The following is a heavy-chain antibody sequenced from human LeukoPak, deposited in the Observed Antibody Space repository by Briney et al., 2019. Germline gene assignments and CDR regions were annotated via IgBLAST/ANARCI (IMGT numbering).Heavy chain of an antibody. CDR3: AKVSTGYFFQYYFDY. D-gene: IGHD3-9*01. V-gene: IGHV3-23*01. J-gene: IGHJ4*02. Sequence: GGSLRLSCAASGFTFSSYAMSWVRQAPGKGLEWVSAISGSGGSTYYADSVKGRFTISRDNSKNTLYLQMNSLRAEGTAVYYCAKVSTGYFFQYYFDYWGQGTLVTVSS. CDR2: ISGSGGST. CDR1: GFTFSSYA.